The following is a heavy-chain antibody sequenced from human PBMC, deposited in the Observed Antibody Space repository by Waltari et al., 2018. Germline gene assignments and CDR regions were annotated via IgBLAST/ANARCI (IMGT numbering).Heavy chain of an antibody. CDR2: RNPNSGNT. J-gene: IGHJ5*02. D-gene: IGHD3-10*01. CDR3: ARVVGGSGSYYNWFDP. V-gene: IGHV1-8*01. CDR1: GYTFTSYD. Sequence: QVQLVQSGAEVKKPGASVTVSCKASGYTFTSYDINWVRQATGQGLEWMGWRNPNSGNTGYAQKFQGRVTMTRNTSISTAYRELSSLRSEDTAVYYCARVVGGSGSYYNWFDPWGQGTLVTVSS.